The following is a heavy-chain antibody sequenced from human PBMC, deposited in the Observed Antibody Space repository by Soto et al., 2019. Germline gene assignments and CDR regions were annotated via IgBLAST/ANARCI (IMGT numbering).Heavy chain of an antibody. V-gene: IGHV3-66*01. D-gene: IGHD4-17*01. J-gene: IGHJ3*02. Sequence: EVQLVESGGGLVQPGGSLRLSCAASGFTVSSNYMSWVRQAPGKGLEWVSVIYSDSSTYYADSVKGRFTISRDNSKNTLYRQMNSLRAEDTAVYYCARDDGLAEAFEIWGQGTMVTVSS. CDR1: GFTVSSNY. CDR3: ARDDGLAEAFEI. CDR2: IYSDSST.